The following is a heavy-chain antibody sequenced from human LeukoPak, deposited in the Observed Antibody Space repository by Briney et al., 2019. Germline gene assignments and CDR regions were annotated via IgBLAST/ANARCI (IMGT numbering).Heavy chain of an antibody. CDR1: GYTFTKYY. CDR3: ARIRDGYNDAYDI. D-gene: IGHD5-24*01. Sequence: ASVKVSCKASGYTFTKYYIHWVRQAPGQGLEWMGLINPGGDNTNYAQNFQGRVTMTRDTSTSTVYVELSSLRSEDTAIYYCARIRDGYNDAYDIWGQGTVVTVPS. V-gene: IGHV1-46*01. CDR2: INPGGDNT. J-gene: IGHJ3*02.